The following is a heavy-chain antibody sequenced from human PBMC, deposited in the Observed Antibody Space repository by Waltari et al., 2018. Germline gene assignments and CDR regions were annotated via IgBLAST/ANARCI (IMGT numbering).Heavy chain of an antibody. V-gene: IGHV3-11*06. Sequence: VQLVESGGGLVQPGGSLRLSCVASGFTFSDHYMDWVRQTTGKGLEWVSSISQPSGTHTYYLDPVKGRFTISRDNAKNTLYLQMNSLRAEDTAVYYCARGSYPGRYFDYWGQGVLVTVSS. CDR1: GFTFSDHY. CDR2: ISQPSGTHT. CDR3: ARGSYPGRYFDY. D-gene: IGHD3-10*01. J-gene: IGHJ4*02.